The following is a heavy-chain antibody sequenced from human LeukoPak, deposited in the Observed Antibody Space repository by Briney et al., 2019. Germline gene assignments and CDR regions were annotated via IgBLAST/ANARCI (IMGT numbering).Heavy chain of an antibody. CDR2: IYYSGST. CDR3: ARVNYDILTGYSRVRMDV. CDR1: GGSISSSSYY. V-gene: IGHV4-39*01. Sequence: SETLSLTCTVSGGSISSSSYYWGWIRQPPGRGLEWIGSIYYSGSTYYNPSLKSRVTISVDTSKNQFSLKLSSVTAADTAVYYCARVNYDILTGYSRVRMDVWGQGTTVTVSS. J-gene: IGHJ6*02. D-gene: IGHD3-9*01.